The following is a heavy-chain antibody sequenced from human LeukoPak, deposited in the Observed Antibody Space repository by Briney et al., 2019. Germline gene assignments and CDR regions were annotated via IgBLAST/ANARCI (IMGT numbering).Heavy chain of an antibody. CDR1: GLTFNSHS. CDR3: AKSSSGWNFDY. D-gene: IGHD6-19*01. CDR2: VSTNGDVT. V-gene: IGHV3-23*01. J-gene: IGHJ4*02. Sequence: GGSLRLSCVASGLTFNSHSMSWVRQAPGMGLEWVSVVSTNGDVTFHADSVKGRFTISRDNSKNTLFLQMNSLRAEDTAVYYCAKSSSGWNFDYWGQGTLVTVSS.